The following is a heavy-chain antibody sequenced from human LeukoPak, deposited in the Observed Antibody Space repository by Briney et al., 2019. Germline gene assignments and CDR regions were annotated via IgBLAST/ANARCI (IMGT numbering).Heavy chain of an antibody. Sequence: GGSLRLSCAASGFTVSSNYMSWVRQAPGKGLEWVSVIYSGGSTYYADSVKGRFTISRDNSKNTLYLQMNSLRAEDTAVYYCARYLLWFGESFGAFDIWGQGTMVTVSS. CDR3: ARYLLWFGESFGAFDI. CDR2: IYSGGST. V-gene: IGHV3-66*01. D-gene: IGHD3-10*01. CDR1: GFTVSSNY. J-gene: IGHJ3*02.